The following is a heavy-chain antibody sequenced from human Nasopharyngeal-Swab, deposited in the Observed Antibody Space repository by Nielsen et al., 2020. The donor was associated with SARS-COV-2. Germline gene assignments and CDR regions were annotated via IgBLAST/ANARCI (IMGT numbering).Heavy chain of an antibody. J-gene: IGHJ4*02. CDR3: TRETPYSSGWYSFDC. CDR1: GFTFGDYA. D-gene: IGHD6-19*01. CDR2: IRSKAYGGTT. Sequence: GESLKISCTASGFTFGDYAMSWFRQAPGKGLEWVGFIRSKAYGGTTEYAASVKGRFTISRDDSKSIAYLQMNSLKTEDTAVYYCTRETPYSSGWYSFDCWGQGTLVTVSS. V-gene: IGHV3-49*03.